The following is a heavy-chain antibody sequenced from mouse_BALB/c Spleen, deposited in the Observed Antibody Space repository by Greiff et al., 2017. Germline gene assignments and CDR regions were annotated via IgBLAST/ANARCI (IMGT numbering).Heavy chain of an antibody. V-gene: IGHV2-9*02. CDR1: GFSLTSYG. CDR3: ARGGTTVVGGTLDY. CDR2: IWAGGST. J-gene: IGHJ2*01. Sequence: VQLQQSGPGLVAPSQSLSITCTVSGFSLTSYGVHWVRQPPGKGLEWLGVIWAGGSTNYNSALMSRLSISKDNSKSQVFLKMNSLQTDDTAMYYCARGGTTVVGGTLDYWGQGTTLTVSS. D-gene: IGHD1-1*01.